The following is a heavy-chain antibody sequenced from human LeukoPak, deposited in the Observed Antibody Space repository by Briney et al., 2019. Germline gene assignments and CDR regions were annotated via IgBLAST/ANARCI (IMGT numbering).Heavy chain of an antibody. CDR2: ISAYKRNT. D-gene: IGHD3-10*01. V-gene: IGHV1-18*01. Sequence: EASVKVSCKASGYTLAGYGISWVRQAPGQGLEWMGWISAYKRNTNYAQKFQGRVTMTTDTSTSTAYMELRSLRSDDTAVYYCARDLDGSGSYYTDYWGQGTLVTVSS. CDR3: ARDLDGSGSYYTDY. J-gene: IGHJ4*02. CDR1: GYTLAGYG.